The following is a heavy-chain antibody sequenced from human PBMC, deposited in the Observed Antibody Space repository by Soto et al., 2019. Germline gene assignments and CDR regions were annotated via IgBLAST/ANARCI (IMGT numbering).Heavy chain of an antibody. CDR1: GLLFSTYA. CDR2: ITGNGAST. CDR3: ANGILGYYHGMDV. Sequence: GGSLRLSCAASGLLFSTYAMTWVRQAPGKGLEWVSTITGNGASTYYADSVKGRFTISRDNSKNTLYLQMNSLRAEDTATYFCANGILGYYHGMDVWGQGTTVTISS. V-gene: IGHV3-23*01. J-gene: IGHJ6*02. D-gene: IGHD2-15*01.